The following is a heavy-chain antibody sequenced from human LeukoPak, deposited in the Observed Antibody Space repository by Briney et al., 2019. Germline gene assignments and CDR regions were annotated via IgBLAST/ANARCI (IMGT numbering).Heavy chain of an antibody. Sequence: SETLSLTCTISGASISSSSWSWIRQPPGKGLEWIGYIYCSGSTNYNPSLQRRVTISVDTSKNQFSLKLSSVTAADTAVYYCARDTLESYGSGSYRWFDPWGQGTLVTVSS. V-gene: IGHV4-59*01. CDR2: IYCSGST. CDR3: ARDTLESYGSGSYRWFDP. CDR1: GASISSSS. D-gene: IGHD3-10*01. J-gene: IGHJ5*02.